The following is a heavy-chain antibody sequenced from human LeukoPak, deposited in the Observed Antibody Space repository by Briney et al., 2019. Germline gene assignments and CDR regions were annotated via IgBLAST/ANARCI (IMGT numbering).Heavy chain of an antibody. CDR3: AKAHSMFVDPNWFDP. Sequence: GGSLRLSCAASGFTFSSYGMHWVRQTPGKGLEWVAFIRYDGSNKYYADSVKGRFTISRDNSKNTLYLQMNSLRAEDTAVYYCAKAHSMFVDPNWFDPWGQGTLVTVSS. V-gene: IGHV3-30*02. D-gene: IGHD3-10*02. J-gene: IGHJ5*02. CDR1: GFTFSSYG. CDR2: IRYDGSNK.